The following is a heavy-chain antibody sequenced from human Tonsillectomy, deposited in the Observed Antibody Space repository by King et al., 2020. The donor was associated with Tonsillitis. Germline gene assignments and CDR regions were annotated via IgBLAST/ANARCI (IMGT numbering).Heavy chain of an antibody. CDR2: IWYDGRNE. J-gene: IGHJ6*03. V-gene: IGHV3-33*08. Sequence: VQLVESGGGVVQPGRSLRLSCAGSGFTFSPYGMHWVRQAPGKGLEWVAFIWYDGRNEYYADSVKGRFTISRDNSKNTLYLQMNSLRAEDTAVYYCARDGHFWVVNNYYYSMDVWGKGTTVTVSS. CDR3: ARDGHFWVVNNYYYSMDV. CDR1: GFTFSPYG. D-gene: IGHD3-3*02.